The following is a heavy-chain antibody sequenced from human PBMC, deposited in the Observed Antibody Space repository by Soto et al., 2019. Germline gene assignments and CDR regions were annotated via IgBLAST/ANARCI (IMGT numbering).Heavy chain of an antibody. D-gene: IGHD5-12*01. J-gene: IGHJ6*02. Sequence: SETLSLTCPVSGYSIRSYYWTWIRQPPGKGLELIGYIYYSGSTRYNPSLKSRVTISVDMSKNQFSLKLSSVIAADTAVYYCARAYGGFDNGLDVWGQGTAVTVSS. CDR1: GYSIRSYY. V-gene: IGHV4-59*01. CDR2: IYYSGST. CDR3: ARAYGGFDNGLDV.